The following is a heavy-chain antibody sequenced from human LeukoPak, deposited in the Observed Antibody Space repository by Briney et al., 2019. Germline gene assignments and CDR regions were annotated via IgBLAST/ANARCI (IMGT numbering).Heavy chain of an antibody. D-gene: IGHD2-21*02. CDR1: GFTVSSNY. Sequence: GSLRLSCAASGFTVSSNYMSWVRQAPGKGLEWVSVIYSGGSTYYADSVKGRFTISRDNSKNTLYLQMNSLRAEDTAVYYCARGLLTSPFDYWGQGTLVTVSS. CDR3: ARGLLTSPFDY. V-gene: IGHV3-53*01. J-gene: IGHJ4*02. CDR2: IYSGGST.